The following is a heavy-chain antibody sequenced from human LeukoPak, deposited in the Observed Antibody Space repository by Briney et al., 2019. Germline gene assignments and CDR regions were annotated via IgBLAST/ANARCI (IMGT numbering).Heavy chain of an antibody. D-gene: IGHD1-26*01. CDR3: ARDRGWGLRFLDY. V-gene: IGHV3-7*01. J-gene: IGHJ4*02. CDR2: IKQDGSEK. CDR1: GFTMSTYW. Sequence: GGSLRLSCAASGFTMSTYWMTWVRQAPGKELEWVANIKQDGSEKYYVDSVKGRFTISRDNAKNSLYLQMNSLRAEDTAVYYCARDRGWGLRFLDYWGKGTLVTVSS.